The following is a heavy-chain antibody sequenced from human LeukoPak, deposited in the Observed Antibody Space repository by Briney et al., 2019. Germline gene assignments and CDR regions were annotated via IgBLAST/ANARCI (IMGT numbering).Heavy chain of an antibody. J-gene: IGHJ6*02. V-gene: IGHV3-13*04. CDR3: ARKLWGNGMDV. D-gene: IGHD3-10*01. CDR2: IGTAGDT. Sequence: GGSLRLSCAASGFTFSSCDMHWVRQPTGKGLEWVSGIGTAGDTHYVDSVKGRFTISRKNAKNSMYLQMNSLRAGDTAVYYCARKLWGNGMDVWGQGTTVTVSS. CDR1: GFTFSSCD.